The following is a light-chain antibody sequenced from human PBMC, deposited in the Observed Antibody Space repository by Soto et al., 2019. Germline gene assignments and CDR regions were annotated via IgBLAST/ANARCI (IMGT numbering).Light chain of an antibody. CDR3: TSFAPGRIYV. J-gene: IGLJ1*01. CDR2: EVP. V-gene: IGLV2-14*03. CDR1: SSDIGAYDY. Sequence: QSVLTQPASVSGSPGQSITISCSGTSSDIGAYDYVSWYQQHPGTAHKLIIYEVPHRFSGLSYPFSGSKSGNTASLTISGLQAEDEGDYYCTSFAPGRIYVFGSGTKLTVL.